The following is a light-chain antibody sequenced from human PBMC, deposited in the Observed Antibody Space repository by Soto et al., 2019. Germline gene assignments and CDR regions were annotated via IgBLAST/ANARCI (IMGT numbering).Light chain of an antibody. V-gene: IGLV2-8*01. CDR3: SSYGGSNTVV. CDR1: SSDVGGYNY. CDR2: EVS. Sequence: QSALTQPPSASGSPGQSVTISWTGSSSDVGGYNYVSWYQEHPGKAPKLMIYEVSKRPSGVPDRLSGSKSGNTAPLTDAGLQSEDEADYYCSSYGGSNTVVFGGGTKLTVL. J-gene: IGLJ2*01.